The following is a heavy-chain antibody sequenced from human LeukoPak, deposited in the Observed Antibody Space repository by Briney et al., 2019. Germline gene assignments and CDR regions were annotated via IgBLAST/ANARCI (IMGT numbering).Heavy chain of an antibody. D-gene: IGHD1-26*01. CDR3: ARDREWELPGTVWFDP. V-gene: IGHV1-69*05. J-gene: IGHJ5*02. Sequence: SVKVSCKASGGTFSSYAISWVRQAPGQGLEWMGRIIPIFDTANYAQKFQGRVTITTDESTSTAYMELSSLRSEDTAVYHCARDREWELPGTVWFDPWGQGTLVTVSS. CDR2: IIPIFDTA. CDR1: GGTFSSYA.